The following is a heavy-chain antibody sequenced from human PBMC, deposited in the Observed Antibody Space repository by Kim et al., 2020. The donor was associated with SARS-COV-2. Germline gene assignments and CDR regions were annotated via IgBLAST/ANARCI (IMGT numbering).Heavy chain of an antibody. J-gene: IGHJ4*02. CDR2: ISYDGSNK. V-gene: IGHV3-30*04. CDR3: ARVLRGYSYGPVDY. CDR1: GFTFSSHA. D-gene: IGHD5-18*01. Sequence: GGSLRLSCAASGFTFSSHAMHWVRQAPGKGLEWVAVISYDGSNKYYADSVKGRFTISRDNSKNTLYLQMNSLRAEDTAVYYCARVLRGYSYGPVDYWGQG.